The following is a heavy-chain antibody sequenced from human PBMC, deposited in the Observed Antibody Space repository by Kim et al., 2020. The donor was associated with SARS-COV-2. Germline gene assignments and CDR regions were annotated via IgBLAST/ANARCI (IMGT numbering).Heavy chain of an antibody. J-gene: IGHJ4*02. Sequence: ADSVKGRFTISRDNSKNTLYLQMNSLRAEDSAVYYCAKDGRIAARPSPPNWGQGTLVTVSS. V-gene: IGHV3-23*01. D-gene: IGHD6-6*01. CDR3: AKDGRIAARPSPPN.